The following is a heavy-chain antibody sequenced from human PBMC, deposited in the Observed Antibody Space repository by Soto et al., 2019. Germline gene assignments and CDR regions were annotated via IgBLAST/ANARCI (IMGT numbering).Heavy chain of an antibody. CDR1: GFTFSSYA. J-gene: IGHJ4*02. CDR3: ARRGSGSYDDY. V-gene: IGHV3-23*01. CDR2: ISGSGDST. Sequence: EVQLLESGGGLVQPGGSLRLSCAASGFTFSSYAMRWVRQAPGKGLEWVSAISGSGDSTCYADSVKGRFTISRDNSKNTVYLQMNSLRGEDTAVYYCARRGSGSYDDYWGQGTLVTVSS. D-gene: IGHD1-26*01.